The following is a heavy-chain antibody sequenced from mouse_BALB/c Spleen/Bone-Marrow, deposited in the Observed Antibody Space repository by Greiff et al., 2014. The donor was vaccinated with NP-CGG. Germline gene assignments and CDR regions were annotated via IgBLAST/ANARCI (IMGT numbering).Heavy chain of an antibody. CDR3: VRPYDYGTWFAY. J-gene: IGHJ3*01. D-gene: IGHD2-4*01. CDR2: ISNGGIYT. Sequence: EVKLVESGGDLVKPGGSLKLSCAASGFTFSTYGMSWVRQTPDKRLEWVAVISNGGIYTYYPDTVKGRFTISRDNAKNTLYLQMSSLKSEDTAMYYCVRPYDYGTWFAYWGQGTLVTVSA. CDR1: GFTFSTYG. V-gene: IGHV5-6*01.